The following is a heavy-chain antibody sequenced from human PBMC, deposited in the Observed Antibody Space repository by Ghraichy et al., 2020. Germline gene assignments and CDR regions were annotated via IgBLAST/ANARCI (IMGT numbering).Heavy chain of an antibody. J-gene: IGHJ5*02. CDR1: GFRLSSFW. V-gene: IGHV3-74*01. D-gene: IGHD5-12*01. CDR2: IKNDATGT. CDR3: AKSGRSDAGYNWFDP. Sequence: GGSLRLSCAASGFRLSSFWMHWVRQVPGKGLVWVSSIKNDATGTFYADSVEGRFTISRDNAKNTLYVQMNSLRVDDTAVYYCAKSGRSDAGYNWFDPWGQGTLVTVSS.